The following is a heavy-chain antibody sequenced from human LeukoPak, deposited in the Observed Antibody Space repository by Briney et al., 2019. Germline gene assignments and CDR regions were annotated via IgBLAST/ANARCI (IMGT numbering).Heavy chain of an antibody. CDR2: IIPIFGTA. CDR1: GGTLSSYA. Sequence: SVKVSCKASGGTLSSYAISWVRQAPGQGLEWMGGIIPIFGTANYAQKFQGRVTITTDESTSTAYMELSSLRSEDTAVYYCARGVLGRYWFDPWGQGTLVTVSS. D-gene: IGHD3-16*01. V-gene: IGHV1-69*05. J-gene: IGHJ5*02. CDR3: ARGVLGRYWFDP.